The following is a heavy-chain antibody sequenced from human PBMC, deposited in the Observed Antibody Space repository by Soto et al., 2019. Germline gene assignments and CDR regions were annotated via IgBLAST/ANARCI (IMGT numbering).Heavy chain of an antibody. J-gene: IGHJ5*02. CDR3: ARDVAAGDL. D-gene: IGHD6-13*01. CDR1: GYTFINYY. V-gene: IGHV1-46*01. Sequence: ASVKVSCKASGYTFINYYIHWVRQAPGQGLEWMAIINPMGGSTNYAQEFQGRVTLTSDTSTSTVYMELSSLRFEDTALFYWARDVAAGDLLGQGTLVTVSS. CDR2: INPMGGST.